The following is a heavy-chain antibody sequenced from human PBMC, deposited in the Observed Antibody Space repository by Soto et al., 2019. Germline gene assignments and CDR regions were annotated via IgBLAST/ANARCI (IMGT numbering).Heavy chain of an antibody. CDR3: ARDDIVVVPAAPYYYYYGMDV. J-gene: IGHJ6*02. CDR2: IIPIFGTA. V-gene: IGHV1-69*06. CDR1: GGTFSSYA. D-gene: IGHD2-2*01. Sequence: GASVKVSCKASGGTFSSYAISWVRQAPGKGLEWMGGIIPIFGTANHAQKFQGRVTITADKSTSTAYMELSSLRSEDTAVYYCARDDIVVVPAAPYYYYYGMDVWGQGTTVTVSS.